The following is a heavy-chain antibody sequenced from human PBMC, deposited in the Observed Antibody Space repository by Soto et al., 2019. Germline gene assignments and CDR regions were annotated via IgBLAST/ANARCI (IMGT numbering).Heavy chain of an antibody. CDR2: ISSSSSYI. J-gene: IGHJ6*02. CDR3: ARDWGYYYYYGMDV. CDR1: GFTFSSYS. Sequence: GGSLRLSCAASGFTFSSYSMNWVRQAPGKGLEWVSSISSSSSYIYYADTVKGRFTISRDNAKNSLYLQMNSLRAEDTAVYYCARDWGYYYYYGMDVWGQGTTVTVSS. D-gene: IGHD3-16*01. V-gene: IGHV3-21*01.